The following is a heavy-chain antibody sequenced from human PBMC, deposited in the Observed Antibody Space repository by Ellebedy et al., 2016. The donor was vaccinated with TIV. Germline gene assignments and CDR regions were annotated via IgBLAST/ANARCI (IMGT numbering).Heavy chain of an antibody. V-gene: IGHV4-59*01. CDR1: RGSIRSYY. J-gene: IGHJ3*02. D-gene: IGHD2-15*01. CDR2: ISYSGST. CDR3: ARVVWQLPVSYAFDI. Sequence: MPGGSLRLSCTVSRGSIRSYYWSWIRQPPGKGLEWIGYISYSGSTNYNPSLQSRVTISVDTSKNQFSLKLNSVTAADTAFYYCARVVWQLPVSYAFDIWGHGTTVTVSS.